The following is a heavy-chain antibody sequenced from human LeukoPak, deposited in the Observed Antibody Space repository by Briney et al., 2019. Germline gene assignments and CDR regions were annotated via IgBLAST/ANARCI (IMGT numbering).Heavy chain of an antibody. CDR1: GGSISSGGYY. V-gene: IGHV4-31*03. CDR3: ARDGGYYDSSGPRGWFDP. Sequence: SQTLSLTCTVSGGSISSGGYYWSWIRQHPGKGLEWIGYIYYSGSTYYNPSLKSRVTISVDTSKNQFSLKLSSVTAADTAVYYCARDGGYYDSSGPRGWFDPWGQGTLVTVSS. D-gene: IGHD3-22*01. CDR2: IYYSGST. J-gene: IGHJ5*02.